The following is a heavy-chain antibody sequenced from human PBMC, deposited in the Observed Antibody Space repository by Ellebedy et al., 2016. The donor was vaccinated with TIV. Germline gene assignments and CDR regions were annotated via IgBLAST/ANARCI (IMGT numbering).Heavy chain of an antibody. V-gene: IGHV3-7*03. CDR3: AKSRASWNLVIDYFAMDV. Sequence: GESLKISCAASGFTFGHYWMSWLRQAPGKGLEWVAHIKQDGRELYYAASVKGRFTISRDNAKKSLYLQMSSLTAEDTASYYCAKSRASWNLVIDYFAMDVWGPGTSVTVSS. CDR1: GFTFGHYW. CDR2: IKQDGREL. D-gene: IGHD1-7*01. J-gene: IGHJ6*02.